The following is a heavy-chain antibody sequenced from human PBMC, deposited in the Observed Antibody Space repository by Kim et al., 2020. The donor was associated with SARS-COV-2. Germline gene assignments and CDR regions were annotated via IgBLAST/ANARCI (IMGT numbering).Heavy chain of an antibody. V-gene: IGHV4-39*01. CDR2: IYHSGRT. Sequence: SETLSLTCSVSGGSISDNTYYWGWIRQSPGKGLEWVGHIYHSGRTYYSPSLRSRLTMSVDTSKNEFSLRLSSVTAADTAFYFCARYYHGSNWLDPWGQGT. CDR3: ARYYHGSNWLDP. D-gene: IGHD3-10*01. CDR1: GGSISDNTYY. J-gene: IGHJ5*02.